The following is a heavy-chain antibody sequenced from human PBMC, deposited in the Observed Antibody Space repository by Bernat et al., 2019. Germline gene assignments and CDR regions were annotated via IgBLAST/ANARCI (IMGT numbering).Heavy chain of an antibody. J-gene: IGHJ6*02. Sequence: EVQLVESGGGLVKPGGSLRLSCAASGFTFSNAWMSWVRQAPGKGLEWVGRIKSKTDGGTTDYAAPVKGRFTISRDDSKNTLYLQMNSLKTEDTAVYYCTTGPITMVRGVKTYYYGMDVWGQGTTVTVSS. CDR3: TTGPITMVRGVKTYYYGMDV. CDR2: IKSKTDGGTT. V-gene: IGHV3-15*01. D-gene: IGHD3-10*01. CDR1: GFTFSNAW.